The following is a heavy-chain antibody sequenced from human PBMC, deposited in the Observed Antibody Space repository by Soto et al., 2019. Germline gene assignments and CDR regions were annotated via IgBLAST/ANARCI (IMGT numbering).Heavy chain of an antibody. V-gene: IGHV1-18*01. J-gene: IGHJ3*02. CDR3: ARGRFIVVVPAAMYDAFDI. D-gene: IGHD2-2*01. CDR2: ISAYNGNT. CDR1: GYTFTSYG. Sequence: GASVKVSCKASGYTFTSYGISWVRQAPGQGIEWMGWISAYNGNTNYAQKLQGRVTMTTDTSTSTAYMELRSLRSDDTAVYYCARGRFIVVVPAAMYDAFDIWGQGTMVTVSS.